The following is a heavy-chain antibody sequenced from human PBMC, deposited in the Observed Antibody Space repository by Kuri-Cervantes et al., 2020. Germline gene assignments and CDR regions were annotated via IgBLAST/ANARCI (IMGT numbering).Heavy chain of an antibody. Sequence: ASVKVSCKASGYTFTGYYMHWVRQAPGQGLEWMGWINPNSGGTNYAQKFQGRVTMTRDTSISTAYMELSRLRSDDTAVYYCARIPGMAVAGMDNWFDPWGQGTLVTVSS. CDR1: GYTFTGYY. D-gene: IGHD6-19*01. J-gene: IGHJ5*02. V-gene: IGHV1-2*02. CDR3: ARIPGMAVAGMDNWFDP. CDR2: INPNSGGT.